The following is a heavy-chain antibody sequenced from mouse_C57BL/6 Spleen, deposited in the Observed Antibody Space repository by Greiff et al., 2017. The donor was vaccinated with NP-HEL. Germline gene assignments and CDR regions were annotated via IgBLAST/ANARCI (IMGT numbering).Heavy chain of an antibody. J-gene: IGHJ4*01. CDR2: IYPGSGST. V-gene: IGHV1-55*01. CDR1: GYTFTSYW. Sequence: VQLQQSGAELVKPGASVKMSCKASGYTFTSYWITWVKQRPGQGLEWIGDIYPGSGSTNYNEKFKSKATLTVDTSSSTAYMQLSSLTSEDSAVYYSARGLATYAMDYWGQGTSVTVSS. CDR3: ARGLATYAMDY. D-gene: IGHD6-1*01.